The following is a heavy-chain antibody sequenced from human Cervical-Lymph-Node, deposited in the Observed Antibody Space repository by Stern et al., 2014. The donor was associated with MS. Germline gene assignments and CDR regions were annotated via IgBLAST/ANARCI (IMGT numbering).Heavy chain of an antibody. CDR3: ARGVTYCGGDCYGWYFDL. Sequence: EVQLVESGGGLVQPGGSLRLSCAASGFTFSSFAMHWVRQAPGKGLEYVSVICRNGGSTYYANSVKGRFTISRDNSKNTLYLHMGSLRVEDMAVYYCARGVTYCGGDCYGWYFDLWGRGTLVTVSS. V-gene: IGHV3-64*01. CDR2: ICRNGGST. D-gene: IGHD2-21*02. J-gene: IGHJ2*01. CDR1: GFTFSSFA.